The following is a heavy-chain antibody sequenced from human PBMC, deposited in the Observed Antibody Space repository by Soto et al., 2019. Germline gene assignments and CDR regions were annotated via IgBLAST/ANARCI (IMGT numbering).Heavy chain of an antibody. CDR1: EFTVTNNE. V-gene: IGHV3-53*01. J-gene: IGHJ4*02. CDR2: LYSGGNT. CDR3: ALRRVANADF. D-gene: IGHD2-8*01. Sequence: PGGSLRLSCAASEFTVTNNEMHWVRQAPGKGLEWVSILYSGGNTYYADSVEGRFTISKVGSKNTRYLHMNSLRAEDTAVYYCALRRVANADFWGQGTRVTVSS.